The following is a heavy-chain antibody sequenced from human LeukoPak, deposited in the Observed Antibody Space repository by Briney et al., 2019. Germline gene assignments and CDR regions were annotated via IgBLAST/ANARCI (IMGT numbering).Heavy chain of an antibody. D-gene: IGHD3-10*01. CDR1: GFTFSDYY. CDR3: ARSGGGLWFDP. J-gene: IGHJ5*02. CDR2: LNDEGSEK. Sequence: PGGSLRLSCAASGFTFSDYYMSWIRQAPGKGLEWVANLNDEGSEKYYVDSVKGRFTISRDNVKNSLYLQMNSLRAEDTAVYYCARSGGGLWFDPWGQGTLVSVSS. V-gene: IGHV3-7*01.